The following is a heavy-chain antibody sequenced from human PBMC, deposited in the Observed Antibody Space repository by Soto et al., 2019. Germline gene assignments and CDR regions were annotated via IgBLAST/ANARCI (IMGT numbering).Heavy chain of an antibody. Sequence: EVQLVESGGGLVKPGGSLRLSCAASGFTFSNAWMNWVRQAPGKGLEWVGRIKSKTDGGTTDYAAPVKGRFTISRDDSKNTLYLQMNSLKTEDTAVYYCTTELATGTPHYDYYYGMDVWGQGTTVTVSS. J-gene: IGHJ6*02. CDR1: GFTFSNAW. V-gene: IGHV3-15*07. CDR2: IKSKTDGGTT. D-gene: IGHD1-1*01. CDR3: TTELATGTPHYDYYYGMDV.